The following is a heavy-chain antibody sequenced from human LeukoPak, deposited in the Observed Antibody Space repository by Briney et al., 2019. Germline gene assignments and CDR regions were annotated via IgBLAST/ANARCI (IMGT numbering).Heavy chain of an antibody. D-gene: IGHD3-10*01. J-gene: IGHJ4*02. Sequence: GGCLRLSCAASGFTFSSYAMSWVRQVPGKGLEWVSSISGAGGSTYYADSVKGRFTISRDNSKNTLFLQMNSLRAEDTALYYCAKHFGSGDYYNFFDDWGQGTLVSVSS. CDR2: ISGAGGST. CDR3: AKHFGSGDYYNFFDD. V-gene: IGHV3-23*01. CDR1: GFTFSSYA.